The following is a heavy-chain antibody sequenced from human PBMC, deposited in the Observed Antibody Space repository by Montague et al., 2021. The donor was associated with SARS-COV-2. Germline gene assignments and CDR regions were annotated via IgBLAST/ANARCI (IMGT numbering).Heavy chain of an antibody. CDR1: GFSLSTSGVG. CDR2: IYWNDDK. D-gene: IGHD5-18*01. CDR3: ARATVCAYSYGRWTDAFDT. J-gene: IGHJ3*02. V-gene: IGHV2-5*01. Sequence: PALVKPTQTLTLTCTFSGFSLSTSGVGVGWIRQPPGKALEWLALIYWNDDKRYSPSLNSRLTITKDTSKNQVVLTMTNMDPVDTATYYCARATVCAYSYGRWTDAFDTWGQGTMVTVSS.